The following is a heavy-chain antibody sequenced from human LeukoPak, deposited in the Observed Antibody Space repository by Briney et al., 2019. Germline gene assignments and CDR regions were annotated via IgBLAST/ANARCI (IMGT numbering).Heavy chain of an antibody. CDR2: ISWNSGSI. Sequence: GKSLRLSCAASGFTFDDYAMHWVRQAPGKGLEWVSGISWNSGSIGYADSVKGRFTISRDNAKNSLYLQMNSLRAEDTALYYCAKGRDKYQLLSKNWFDPWGQGTLVTVSS. J-gene: IGHJ5*02. V-gene: IGHV3-9*01. CDR3: AKGRDKYQLLSKNWFDP. D-gene: IGHD2-2*01. CDR1: GFTFDDYA.